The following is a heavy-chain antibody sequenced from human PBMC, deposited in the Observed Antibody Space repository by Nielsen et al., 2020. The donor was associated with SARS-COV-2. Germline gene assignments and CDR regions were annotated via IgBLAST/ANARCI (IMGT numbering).Heavy chain of an antibody. Sequence: GGSLRLSCAASGFTFSDYYMSWIRQAPGKGLEWVSYISSSSSYTNYADSVKGRFTISRDNAKNSLYLQMNSLRAEDTAVYYCAREWCSGGSCYSRYYYYYGMDVWGQGTTVTVSS. CDR3: AREWCSGGSCYSRYYYYYGMDV. V-gene: IGHV3-11*05. CDR1: GFTFSDYY. CDR2: ISSSSSYT. D-gene: IGHD2-15*01. J-gene: IGHJ6*02.